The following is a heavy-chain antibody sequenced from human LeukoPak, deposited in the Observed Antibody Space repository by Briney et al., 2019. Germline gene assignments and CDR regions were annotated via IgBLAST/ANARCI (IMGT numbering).Heavy chain of an antibody. CDR3: AKFCGGDCRFQFDY. CDR2: ISGSGGST. D-gene: IGHD2-21*01. Sequence: GGSLRLSCAASGFTFSSYAMSWVRQAPGKGLEWVSAISGSGGSTYYADSVKGRFTISRGNSKNTLYLQMNSLRAEDTAVYYCAKFCGGDCRFQFDYWGQGTLVTVSS. J-gene: IGHJ4*02. V-gene: IGHV3-23*01. CDR1: GFTFSSYA.